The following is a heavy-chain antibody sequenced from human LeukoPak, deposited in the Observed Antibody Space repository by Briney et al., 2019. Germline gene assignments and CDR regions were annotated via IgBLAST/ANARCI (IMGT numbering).Heavy chain of an antibody. CDR3: ARGLGRYYDNSGYYPYDAFDI. CDR2: MNPNSGNT. V-gene: IGHV1-8*03. CDR1: GYTFTSYD. D-gene: IGHD3-22*01. J-gene: IGHJ3*02. Sequence: ASVKVSCKASGYTFTSYDINWVRQATGQGLEWMGWMNPNSGNTGYAQKFQGRVTITRNTSISTAYMELSSLRSEDTAVYYCARGLGRYYDNSGYYPYDAFDIWGQGTMVTVSS.